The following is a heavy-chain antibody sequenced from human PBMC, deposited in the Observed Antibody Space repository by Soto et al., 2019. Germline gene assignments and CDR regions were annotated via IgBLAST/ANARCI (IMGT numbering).Heavy chain of an antibody. J-gene: IGHJ6*02. CDR3: ASVTRTCISTSCYRYYYGMDV. CDR2: IYYSGST. Sequence: SSAALSLTGTVSGCASSSYYWSWIQQPPGKGLEWIGYIYYSGSTNYNPSLKSRVTISVDTSKNQFSLKLSSVTAADTAVYYCASVTRTCISTSCYRYYYGMDVWGQGTTVTVSS. V-gene: IGHV4-59*01. CDR1: GCASSSYY. D-gene: IGHD2-2*02.